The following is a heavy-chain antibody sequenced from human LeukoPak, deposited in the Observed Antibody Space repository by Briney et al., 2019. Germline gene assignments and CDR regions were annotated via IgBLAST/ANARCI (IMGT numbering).Heavy chain of an antibody. V-gene: IGHV4-4*07. CDR3: AREVGWWLSSSSALDY. D-gene: IGHD6-6*01. J-gene: IGHJ4*02. CDR2: IYTSGST. CDR1: GGSISSYY. Sequence: SETLSLTCTVSGGSISSYYWSWIRQPAGKGLEWIGRIYTSGSTNYNPSLKSRVTMSVDTSKNQFSLKLSSVTAADTAVYYCAREVGWWLSSSSALDYWGQGALVTVSS.